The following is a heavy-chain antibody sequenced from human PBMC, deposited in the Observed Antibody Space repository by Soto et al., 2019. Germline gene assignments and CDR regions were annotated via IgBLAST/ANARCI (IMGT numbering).Heavy chain of an antibody. D-gene: IGHD2-21*01. J-gene: IGHJ6*02. CDR2: IYPGDSDT. V-gene: IGHV5-51*01. CDR1: GYSFTSYW. Sequence: GESLKISCNGSGYSFTSYWIGWVRQMPGKGLEWMGIIYPGDSDTRYSPSFQGQVTISADKSISTAYLQWSSLKASDTAMYYCARAVSAGNYYYGMDVWGQGTKVTVYS. CDR3: ARAVSAGNYYYGMDV.